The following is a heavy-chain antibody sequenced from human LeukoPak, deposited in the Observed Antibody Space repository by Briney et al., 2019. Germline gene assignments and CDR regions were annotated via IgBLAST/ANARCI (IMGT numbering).Heavy chain of an antibody. D-gene: IGHD1-26*01. CDR3: ARLAYSATYPSDY. V-gene: IGHV3-48*04. Sequence: GGSLRLSCAASGFTFSSYSMNWVRQAPGKGLEWVSYISSGSSSIYYTDSVKGRFTISRDNAKNSLYLQMNSLRAEDTAVYYCARLAYSATYPSDYWGQGTLVTVSS. CDR1: GFTFSSYS. J-gene: IGHJ4*02. CDR2: ISSGSSSI.